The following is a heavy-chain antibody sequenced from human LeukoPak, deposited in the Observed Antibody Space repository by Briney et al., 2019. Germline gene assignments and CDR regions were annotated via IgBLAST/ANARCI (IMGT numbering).Heavy chain of an antibody. Sequence: SLRLSFAASGFPFYDYAMHWVRQAPGKGLGWVSGISWNSGSIGYADSVKGRFTISRDNAKNSLYLQMNSLRAEDTALYYCAKDIGQSSSWYFDYWGQGTLVTVSS. CDR3: AKDIGQSSSWYFDY. CDR1: GFPFYDYA. J-gene: IGHJ4*02. D-gene: IGHD6-13*01. V-gene: IGHV3-9*01. CDR2: ISWNSGSI.